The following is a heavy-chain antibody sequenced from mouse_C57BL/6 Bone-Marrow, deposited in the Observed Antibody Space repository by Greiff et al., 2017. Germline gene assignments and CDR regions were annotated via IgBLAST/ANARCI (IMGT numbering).Heavy chain of an antibody. J-gene: IGHJ4*01. V-gene: IGHV1-54*01. D-gene: IGHD2-12*01. CDR3: AVYDGGARDY. CDR2: INPGSGGT. CDR1: GYAFTNYL. Sequence: VQLQESGAELVRPGTSVKVSCKASGYAFTNYLIEWVKQRPGQGLEWIGVINPGSGGTNYNEKFKGKATLTADKSSSTAYMPLSSLTSEDSAVYFCAVYDGGARDYWGQGTTGTVAS.